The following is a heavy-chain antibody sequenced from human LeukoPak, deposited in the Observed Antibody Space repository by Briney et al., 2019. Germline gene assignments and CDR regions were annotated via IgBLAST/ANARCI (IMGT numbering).Heavy chain of an antibody. Sequence: PGGSLRLTCAASGFTFSDYYMSWIRQAPGKGLEWVSYITSSSSYTNYAESVKGRFTISRDNAKTSLYLQMNSLRAEDTAVYYCARGPVDRAATITWCFDLWGRGTLVTVSS. CDR2: ITSSSSYT. V-gene: IGHV3-11*06. CDR3: ARGPVDRAATITWCFDL. D-gene: IGHD5-12*01. CDR1: GFTFSDYY. J-gene: IGHJ2*01.